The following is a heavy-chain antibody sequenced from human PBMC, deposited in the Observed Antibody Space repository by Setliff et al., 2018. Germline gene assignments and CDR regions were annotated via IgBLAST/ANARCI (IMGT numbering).Heavy chain of an antibody. D-gene: IGHD3-22*01. CDR2: ISVYNGKT. Sequence: ASVKVSCKASGGTFSSYAISWVRQAPGQGLEWMGWISVYNGKTKYAQKFQGRVTITADESTRTAYMELSSLRSEDTAVYYCARPYYDSRYAFDIWGQGTMVTVSS. CDR3: ARPYYDSRYAFDI. V-gene: IGHV1-69*13. CDR1: GGTFSSYA. J-gene: IGHJ3*02.